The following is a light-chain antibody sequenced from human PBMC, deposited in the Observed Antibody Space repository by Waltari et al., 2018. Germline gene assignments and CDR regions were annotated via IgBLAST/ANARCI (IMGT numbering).Light chain of an antibody. Sequence: QSALTQPRSVSGSPGQSVTFSCTGTARDIGAYYYVSWYQQPPGKAPKVLIYDVSKRPSGVPDRFSGSKSGNTASLTISGLQAEDEADYYCCSYAGSFTFIFGGGTKLTVL. J-gene: IGLJ2*01. CDR2: DVS. CDR3: CSYAGSFTFI. V-gene: IGLV2-11*01. CDR1: ARDIGAYYY.